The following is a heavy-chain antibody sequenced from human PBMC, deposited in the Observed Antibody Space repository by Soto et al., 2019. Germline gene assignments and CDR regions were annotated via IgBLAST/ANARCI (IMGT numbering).Heavy chain of an antibody. Sequence: ASVKVSCKASGYTFPNYAMHWVRQAPGQRLEWMGWISTYNGDTNYAQTFQGRVTMTTDTSTSTVHMEVRSLRSDDTAVYYCAREGVAPYYYYGMDVWGQGTPVTVSS. D-gene: IGHD5-12*01. CDR2: ISTYNGDT. CDR1: GYTFPNYA. J-gene: IGHJ6*02. V-gene: IGHV1-18*01. CDR3: AREGVAPYYYYGMDV.